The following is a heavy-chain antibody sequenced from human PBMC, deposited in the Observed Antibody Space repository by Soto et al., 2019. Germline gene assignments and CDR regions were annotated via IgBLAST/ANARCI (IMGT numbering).Heavy chain of an antibody. CDR3: ARGFGTTTRRQRYYYGSGSYYIGWFDP. J-gene: IGHJ5*02. CDR2: INHSGST. Sequence: QVQLQQWGAGLLKPSETLSLTCAVYGGSFSGYYWSWIRQPPGKGLEWIGEINHSGSTNYNPSLKSRVTISVDTSKNQFSLKLSSVTAADTAVYYCARGFGTTTRRQRYYYGSGSYYIGWFDPWGQGTLVTVSS. D-gene: IGHD3-10*01. V-gene: IGHV4-34*01. CDR1: GGSFSGYY.